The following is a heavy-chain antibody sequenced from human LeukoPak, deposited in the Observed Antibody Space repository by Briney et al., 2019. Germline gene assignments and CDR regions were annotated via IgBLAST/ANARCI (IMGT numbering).Heavy chain of an antibody. CDR2: ISPSGGTP. CDR1: GFTFDSYG. J-gene: IGHJ4*02. D-gene: IGHD3-10*02. CDR3: TRDLFD. Sequence: GGTLRLSCAASGFTFDSYGMNWVRQAPGKGLEWVSGISPSGGTPYYADSVKGRFTISRDDSKNTLYLQMHSLRAEDTAIYYCTRDLFDWGQGALVTVSS. V-gene: IGHV3-23*01.